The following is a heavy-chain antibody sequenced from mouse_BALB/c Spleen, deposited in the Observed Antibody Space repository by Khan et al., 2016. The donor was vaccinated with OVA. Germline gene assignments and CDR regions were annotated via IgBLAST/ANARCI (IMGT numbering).Heavy chain of an antibody. D-gene: IGHD6-1*01. CDR3: AHPSDDPRNFDV. CDR2: IAPANGNT. CDR1: GFNIKDTY. V-gene: IGHV14-3*02. Sequence: EVQLQQSGAELVKPGASVKLSCTASGFNIKDTYMHWVKQRPEQGLEWIGRIAPANGNTKYDPKFHGQATIKADTSSNTAYLQLSSRTSEDTAVYYCAHPSDDPRNFDVGGAGTTVTVSS. J-gene: IGHJ1*01.